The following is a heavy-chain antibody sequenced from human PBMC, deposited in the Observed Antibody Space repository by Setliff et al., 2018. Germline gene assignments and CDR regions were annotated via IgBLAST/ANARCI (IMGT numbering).Heavy chain of an antibody. Sequence: ASVKVSCKTSGYSFTVFGISWVRQAPGQGLEWMGWISPYYGNTNYAQQFQGRVTMTTDTSTTTAYMELNSLTSEDTAVYYCARSPAVLGIVYLDPWGQGTLVTVSS. D-gene: IGHD2-15*01. V-gene: IGHV1-18*01. CDR2: ISPYYGNT. CDR3: ARSPAVLGIVYLDP. CDR1: GYSFTVFG. J-gene: IGHJ5*02.